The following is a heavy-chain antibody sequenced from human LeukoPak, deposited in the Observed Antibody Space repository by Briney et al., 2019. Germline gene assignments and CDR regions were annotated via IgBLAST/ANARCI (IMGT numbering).Heavy chain of an antibody. CDR2: IWNSGST. CDR3: ARPYYYGSRIDP. CDR1: GDSISSRTYY. V-gene: IGHV4-30-4*08. D-gene: IGHD3-22*01. Sequence: PSETLSLTCSVSGDSISSRTYYWTWIRQHPEKGLEWIGYIWNSGSTNYNPSLKSRVTISADTSKNQFSLKLSSVTAADTAVYYCARPYYYGSRIDPWGQGTLVTVSS. J-gene: IGHJ5*02.